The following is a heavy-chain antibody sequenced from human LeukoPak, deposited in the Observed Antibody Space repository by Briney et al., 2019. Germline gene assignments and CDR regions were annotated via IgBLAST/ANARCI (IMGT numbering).Heavy chain of an antibody. CDR3: ATSESQTRFDY. CDR1: GYSFTSYW. Sequence: GESLKISCKGSGYSFTSYWIGWVRQMPGKGLEWVGIIFPGDSETLYSASFQGQVTISADKSINTAYLRWSSLKASDTAMYYCATSESQTRFDYWGQGTLVTVSS. D-gene: IGHD1/OR15-1a*01. CDR2: IFPGDSET. J-gene: IGHJ4*02. V-gene: IGHV5-51*01.